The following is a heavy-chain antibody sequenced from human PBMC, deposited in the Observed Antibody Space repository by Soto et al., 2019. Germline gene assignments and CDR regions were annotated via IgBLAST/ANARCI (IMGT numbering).Heavy chain of an antibody. Sequence: EKLSHTWAIYGGSFSGYYWRWIRQPPGKGLEWIGEINHSGSTNYNPPLKSRVTISVDTSKNQFSLKLSSVTAADTAVYYCASSYSSWPRVTSDHWGHGTLFP. V-gene: IGHV4-34*01. CDR2: INHSGST. CDR1: GGSFSGYY. J-gene: IGHJ4*01. D-gene: IGHD6-6*01. CDR3: ASSYSSWPRVTSDH.